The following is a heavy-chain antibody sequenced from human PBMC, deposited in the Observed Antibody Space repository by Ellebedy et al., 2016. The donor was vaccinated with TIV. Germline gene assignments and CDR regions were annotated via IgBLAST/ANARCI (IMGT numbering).Heavy chain of an antibody. CDR1: GGFIRGYY. CDR3: ARESSSGRVDY. D-gene: IGHD6-19*01. CDR2: MYNSGFT. J-gene: IGHJ4*02. Sequence: MPSETLSLTCTVSGGFIRGYYWSWIRQPPGKGLEWIGYMYNSGFTNYDPSLKSRVTISVDTSKNQFSLKLSSVTAADTAMYYCARESSSGRVDYWGQGTLVTVSS. V-gene: IGHV4-59*01.